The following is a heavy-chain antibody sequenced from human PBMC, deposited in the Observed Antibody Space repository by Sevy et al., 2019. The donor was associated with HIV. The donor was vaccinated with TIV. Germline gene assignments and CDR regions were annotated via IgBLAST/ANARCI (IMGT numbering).Heavy chain of an antibody. V-gene: IGHV4-38-2*01. CDR2: IHYTGTD. J-gene: IGHJ4*02. CDR1: GYSISSGYW. D-gene: IGHD7-27*01. CDR3: ASHDWGREDY. Sequence: SETLSLTCVVSGYSISSGYWWDWFRRPPGKGLEWIGAIHYTGTDQYTPSLNRRVTVSADTSKNQFSLRLSSLTAADTAVYYCASHDWGREDYWGQGTLVTVSS.